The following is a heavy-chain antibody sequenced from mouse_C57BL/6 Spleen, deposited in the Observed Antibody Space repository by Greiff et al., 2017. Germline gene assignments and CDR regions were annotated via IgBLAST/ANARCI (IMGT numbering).Heavy chain of an antibody. D-gene: IGHD1-1*01. V-gene: IGHV1-69*01. CDR2: LDPSDSYT. Sequence: QVHVKQPGAELVMPGASVKLSCKASGYTFTSYWMHWVKQRPGQGLEWIGELDPSDSYTNYNQKFKGKSTLTVDKSSSTAYMQLSSLTSEDSAVYYCARSDMGYGSSSYAMDYWGQGTSVTVSS. CDR1: GYTFTSYW. CDR3: ARSDMGYGSSSYAMDY. J-gene: IGHJ4*01.